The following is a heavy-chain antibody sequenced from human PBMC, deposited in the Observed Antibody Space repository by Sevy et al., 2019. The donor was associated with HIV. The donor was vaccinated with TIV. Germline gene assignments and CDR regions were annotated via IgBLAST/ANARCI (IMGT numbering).Heavy chain of an antibody. Sequence: ASVKVSCKASGYTFTSYRIYWVRQAPGQGLESMGWISAHNGDTNYAQKFQGRVTMITDTSTTTAYMDLRSLRSDDTALCYCARAYCSGGRCYSLAYWGQGTLVTVSS. CDR1: GYTFTSYR. V-gene: IGHV1-18*01. CDR3: ARAYCSGGRCYSLAY. CDR2: ISAHNGDT. D-gene: IGHD2-15*01. J-gene: IGHJ4*02.